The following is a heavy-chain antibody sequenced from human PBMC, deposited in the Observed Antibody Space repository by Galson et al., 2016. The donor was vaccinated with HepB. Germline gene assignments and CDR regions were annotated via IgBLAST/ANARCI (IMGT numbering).Heavy chain of an antibody. CDR2: GNNDGSDT. CDR1: GFTFSTSW. V-gene: IGHV3-74*01. CDR3: AKGGRGYLDY. J-gene: IGHJ4*02. Sequence: SLRLSCAASGFTFSTSWMHWVRQAPGEGLVWVSIGNNDGSDTRYADSVKGRFTISRDNAKKTLFLQMNSLRVEDTAVYYCAKGGRGYLDYWGQGTLVTVSA.